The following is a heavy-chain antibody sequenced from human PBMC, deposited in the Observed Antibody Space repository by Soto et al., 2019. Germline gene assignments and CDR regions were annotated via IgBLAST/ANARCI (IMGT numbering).Heavy chain of an antibody. CDR1: GFTFSSYW. CDR3: SRGDFWSGSTRTRYYYYMDV. D-gene: IGHD3-3*01. CDR2: INSDGSST. V-gene: IGHV3-74*01. J-gene: IGHJ6*03. Sequence: GGSLRLSCAASGFTFSSYWMHWVRQAPGKGLVWVSRINSDGSSTSYADSVKGRFTISRDNAKNTLYLQMNSLRAEDTAVYYCSRGDFWSGSTRTRYYYYMDVWGKGTTVTVSS.